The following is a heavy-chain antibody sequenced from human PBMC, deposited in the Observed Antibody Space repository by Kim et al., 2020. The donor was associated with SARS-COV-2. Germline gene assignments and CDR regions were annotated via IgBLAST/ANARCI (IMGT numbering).Heavy chain of an antibody. V-gene: IGHV4-59*01. D-gene: IGHD3-10*01. J-gene: IGHJ5*02. CDR1: GGSISSYY. CDR2: IYYSGST. Sequence: SETLSLTCTVSGGSISSYYWSWIRQPPGKGLEWIGYIYYSGSTNYNPSLKSRVTISVDTSKNQFSLKLSSVTAADTAVYYCARSSHMVRGVTWFDPWGQGTLVTVSS. CDR3: ARSSHMVRGVTWFDP.